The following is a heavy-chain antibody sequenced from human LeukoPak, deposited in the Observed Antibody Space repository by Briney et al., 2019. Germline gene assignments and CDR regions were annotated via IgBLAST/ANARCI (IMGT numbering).Heavy chain of an antibody. V-gene: IGHV4-30-2*01. CDR2: IYHSGST. D-gene: IGHD3-10*01. CDR1: GGPISSGGYY. J-gene: IGHJ5*02. Sequence: SETLSLTCTVSGGPISSGGYYWSWIRQPPGKGLEWIGYIYHSGSTYYNPSLKSRVTISVDRSKNQFSLKLSSVTAADTAVYYCAREEYGSGSYRLNWFDPWGQGTLVTVSS. CDR3: AREEYGSGSYRLNWFDP.